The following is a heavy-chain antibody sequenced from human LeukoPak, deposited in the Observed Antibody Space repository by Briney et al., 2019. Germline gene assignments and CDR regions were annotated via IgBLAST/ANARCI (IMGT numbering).Heavy chain of an antibody. V-gene: IGHV4-59*08. CDR1: GGSISSYY. CDR2: IYYSGST. D-gene: IGHD3-22*01. Sequence: SETLSLTCTVSGGSISSYYWSWIRQPPGKGVEWIGYIYYSGSTNYNPSLKSRVTISVDTSKNQFSLKLSSVTAADTAVYYCARLFYYDSSGCLDYWGQGTLVTVSS. J-gene: IGHJ4*02. CDR3: ARLFYYDSSGCLDY.